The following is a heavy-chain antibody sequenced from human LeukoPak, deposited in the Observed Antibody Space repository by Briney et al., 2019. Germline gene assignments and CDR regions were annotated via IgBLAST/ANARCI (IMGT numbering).Heavy chain of an antibody. CDR2: IDWDDDK. J-gene: IGHJ4*02. D-gene: IGHD6-13*01. CDR3: ARLIAASSYFDY. CDR1: GFSPSTSGMC. Sequence: KSGPTLVNPTQTLTLTCTFSGFSPSTSGMCVSWIRQPPGKALEWLARIDWDDDKYYSTSLRTRVSISKDTSKEQVVLTMTNMDPGDTATYYCARLIAASSYFDYWGQGMLVTVSS. V-gene: IGHV2-70*11.